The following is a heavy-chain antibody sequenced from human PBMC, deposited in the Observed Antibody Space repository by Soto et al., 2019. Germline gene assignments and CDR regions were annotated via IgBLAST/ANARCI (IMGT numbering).Heavy chain of an antibody. CDR3: ARGRITIFGVGPLGY. Sequence: SETLSLTCAVYGGSFSGYYWSWIRQPPGKGLEWIGEINHSGSTNYNPSLKSRVTISVDTSKNQFSLKLSSVTAADTAVYYCARGRITIFGVGPLGYWGQGTLVTVSS. D-gene: IGHD3-3*01. V-gene: IGHV4-34*01. CDR1: GGSFSGYY. J-gene: IGHJ4*02. CDR2: INHSGST.